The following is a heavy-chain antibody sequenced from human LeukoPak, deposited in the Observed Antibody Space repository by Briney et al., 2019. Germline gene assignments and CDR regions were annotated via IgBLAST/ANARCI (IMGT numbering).Heavy chain of an antibody. CDR1: GYTFSDYY. D-gene: IGHD5-12*01. CDR3: AREIVAKIGGAFDI. Sequence: ASVKVSCKASGYTFSDYYLHWVRQAPGHGLEWMGWINPHSGGTHYAQKFQGRVTMTRDTSISTAYMELSSLRSDDTAVYFCAREIVAKIGGAFDIWGQGTMVTVSS. J-gene: IGHJ3*02. V-gene: IGHV1-2*02. CDR2: INPHSGGT.